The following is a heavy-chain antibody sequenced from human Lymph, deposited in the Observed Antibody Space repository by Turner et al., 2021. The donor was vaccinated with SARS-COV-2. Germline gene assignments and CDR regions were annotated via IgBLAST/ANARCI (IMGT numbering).Heavy chain of an antibody. D-gene: IGHD6-19*01. V-gene: IGHV3-21*01. Sequence: EVQLVESGGGLVKPGGSLRLSCAASGFTFSSYSMHWVRQAPGKGLEWVSSSSSSSTYIYYADSGKVRFTISRDNAKNSLYLQMNSLRAEDTAVYYCAGQAVAGTSLGYYYYGMDVWGQGTTVTVSS. CDR1: GFTFSSYS. CDR2: SSSSSTYI. J-gene: IGHJ6*02. CDR3: AGQAVAGTSLGYYYYGMDV.